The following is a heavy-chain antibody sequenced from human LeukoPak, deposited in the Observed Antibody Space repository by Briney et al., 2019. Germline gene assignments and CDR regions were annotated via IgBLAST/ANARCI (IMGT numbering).Heavy chain of an antibody. J-gene: IGHJ4*02. CDR1: GFTFSSYA. CDR2: ISDSGGST. D-gene: IGHD3-3*01. CDR3: ANPWVPTNFG. V-gene: IGHV3-23*01. Sequence: PGGSLRLSCAASGFTFSSYAMNWVRQAPGKGLEWVSAISDSGGSTYYADSVKGRFTISRDNSKDTLYLQMNSLRAEDTAVYYCANPWVPTNFGWGQGTLVTVSS.